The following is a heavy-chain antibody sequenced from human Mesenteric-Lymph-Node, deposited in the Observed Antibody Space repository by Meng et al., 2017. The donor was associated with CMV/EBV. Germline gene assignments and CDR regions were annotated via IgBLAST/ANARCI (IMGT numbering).Heavy chain of an antibody. J-gene: IGHJ4*02. CDR2: IYHSGST. V-gene: IGHV4-38-2*02. Sequence: ESLKISCAASGFTFSSYEMNWVRQAPGKGLEWIGSIYHSGSTYYNPSLKSRVTISVDTSKNQFSLKLSSVTAADTAVYYCAREVYLDGSGYRRSYSDYWGQGTLVTVSS. CDR1: GFTFSSYE. D-gene: IGHD3-22*01. CDR3: AREVYLDGSGYRRSYSDY.